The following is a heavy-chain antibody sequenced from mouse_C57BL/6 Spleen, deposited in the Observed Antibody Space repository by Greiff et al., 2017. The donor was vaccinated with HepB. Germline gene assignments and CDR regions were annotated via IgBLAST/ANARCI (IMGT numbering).Heavy chain of an antibody. V-gene: IGHV1-66*01. CDR3: ERGRDRPGAMDY. CDR1: GYSFTSYY. J-gene: IGHJ4*01. CDR2: IYPGSGNT. Sequence: VQLQQSGPELVKPGASVKISCKASGYSFTSYYIHWVKQRPGQGLEWIGWIYPGSGNTKYNEKFKGKATLTADPSSSTAYMQLSSLTSEDSAVYDYERGRDRPGAMDYWGQGTSVTVSS.